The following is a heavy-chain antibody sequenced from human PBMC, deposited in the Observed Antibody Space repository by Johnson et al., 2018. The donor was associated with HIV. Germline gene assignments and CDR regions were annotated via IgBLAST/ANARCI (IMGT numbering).Heavy chain of an antibody. Sequence: VQLVESGGGVLRRGGSLRLSCEGFGFIFDDYDLSWVRQAPGKGLELVSRISNDGSSTTYADSVKGRFTISRDNSKNTLYLQMNSLRAEDTAVYYCARGRGDYGLAFDIWGQGTKVTVSS. D-gene: IGHD4-17*01. J-gene: IGHJ3*02. CDR2: ISNDGSST. V-gene: IGHV3-20*04. CDR3: ARGRGDYGLAFDI. CDR1: GFIFDDYD.